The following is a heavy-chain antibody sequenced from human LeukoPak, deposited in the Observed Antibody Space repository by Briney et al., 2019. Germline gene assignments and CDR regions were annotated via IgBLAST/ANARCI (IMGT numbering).Heavy chain of an antibody. D-gene: IGHD3-16*01. Sequence: PSETLPLTCAVYGGSFSGYYWSWIRQPPGKGLEWIGEINHSGSTNYNPSLKSRVTISVDTSKNQFSLKLSSVTAADTAVYYCARRRVMITFGGVMNDAFDIWGQGTMVTVSS. CDR2: INHSGST. J-gene: IGHJ3*02. CDR1: GGSFSGYY. CDR3: ARRRVMITFGGVMNDAFDI. V-gene: IGHV4-34*01.